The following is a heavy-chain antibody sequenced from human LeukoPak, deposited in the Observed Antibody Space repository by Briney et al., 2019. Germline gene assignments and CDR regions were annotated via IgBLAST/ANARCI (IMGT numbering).Heavy chain of an antibody. CDR3: AKDRSPSMVRGLIVGYFDY. CDR1: GFTFSNYG. J-gene: IGHJ4*02. Sequence: PGRSLRLSCAASGFTFSNYGMHRVRQAPGKGLDRVAVLSYDGSNEYYADSVKGRFAISRDNSKNTLYLQMNSLRADDTAVYYCAKDRSPSMVRGLIVGYFDYWGQGTLVTVSS. D-gene: IGHD3-10*01. V-gene: IGHV3-30*18. CDR2: LSYDGSNE.